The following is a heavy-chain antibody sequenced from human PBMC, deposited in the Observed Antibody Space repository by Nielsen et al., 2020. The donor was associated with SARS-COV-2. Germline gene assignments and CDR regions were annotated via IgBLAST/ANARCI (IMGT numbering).Heavy chain of an antibody. CDR2: ISAYNGNT. J-gene: IGHJ5*02. Sequence: ASVKVSCKASGYTFTSYGISWVRQAPGQGLEWMGWISAYNGNTNYAQKLQGRVTMTTDTSTSTAYMELRSLRSDDTAVYYCARESVVVAARNWFDPWGQGTLVTVSS. CDR1: GYTFTSYG. CDR3: ARESVVVAARNWFDP. V-gene: IGHV1-18*01. D-gene: IGHD2-15*01.